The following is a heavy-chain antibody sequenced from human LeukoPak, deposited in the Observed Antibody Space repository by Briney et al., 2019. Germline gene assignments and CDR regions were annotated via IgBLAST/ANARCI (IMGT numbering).Heavy chain of an antibody. D-gene: IGHD2-15*01. CDR3: ARDHSGGSRGWFDP. CDR2: ISSSSSYI. V-gene: IGHV3-21*01. CDR1: GFTFSSYS. J-gene: IGHJ5*02. Sequence: GRSLRLSCAASGFTFSSYSMNWVRQAPGKGLEWVSSISSSSSYIYYADSVKGRFTISRDNAKNSLYLQMNSLRAEDTAVYYCARDHSGGSRGWFDPWGQGTLVTVSS.